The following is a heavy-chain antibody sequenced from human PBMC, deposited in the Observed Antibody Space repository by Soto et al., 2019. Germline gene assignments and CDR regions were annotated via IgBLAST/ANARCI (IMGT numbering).Heavy chain of an antibody. Sequence: ASVKVSCKASGYTFTSYAMHWVRQAPGQRLEWMGWINAGNGNTKYSQKFQGRVTITRDTSASTAYMELSSLRSEDTAVYYCARSARSWPPRHWYFDLWGRGTLVTVSS. J-gene: IGHJ2*01. D-gene: IGHD1-26*01. CDR2: INAGNGNT. CDR3: ARSARSWPPRHWYFDL. CDR1: GYTFTSYA. V-gene: IGHV1-3*01.